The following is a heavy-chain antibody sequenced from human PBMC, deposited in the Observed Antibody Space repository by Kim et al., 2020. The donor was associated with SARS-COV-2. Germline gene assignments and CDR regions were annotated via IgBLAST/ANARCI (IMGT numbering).Heavy chain of an antibody. V-gene: IGHV3-21*01. D-gene: IGHD2-8*02. Sequence: GGSLRLSCAASGFTFSKYRMHWVRQAPGKGLEWVSTISSGGAYIYYADSVKGRFTISRDNARDSLSLQMNSLGVDDTAVYYCVRAPQGYCTDSTCYSNW. CDR2: ISSGGAYI. CDR3: VRAPQGYCTDSTCYSNW. J-gene: IGHJ5*01. CDR1: GFTFSKYR.